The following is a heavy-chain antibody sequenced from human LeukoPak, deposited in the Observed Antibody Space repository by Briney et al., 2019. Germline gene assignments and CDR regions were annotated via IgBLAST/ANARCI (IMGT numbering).Heavy chain of an antibody. D-gene: IGHD4-23*01. Sequence: SETLSLTCTVSGGSISSSSYYWGWIRQPPGKGLEWIGSIYYSGSTYYNPSLKSRVTISVDTSKNQFSLKLSSVTAADTAVYYCARHHARIQSVVTSIGDYWGQGTLVTVSS. CDR3: ARHHARIQSVVTSIGDY. CDR1: GGSISSSSYY. CDR2: IYYSGST. V-gene: IGHV4-39*01. J-gene: IGHJ4*02.